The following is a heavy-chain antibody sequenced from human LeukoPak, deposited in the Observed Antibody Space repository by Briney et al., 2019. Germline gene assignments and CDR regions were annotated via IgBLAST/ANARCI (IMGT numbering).Heavy chain of an antibody. CDR2: ISGSGDNT. D-gene: IGHD2/OR15-2a*01. V-gene: IGHV3-23*01. CDR1: GFTFSGFA. J-gene: IGHJ6*01. CDR3: AKMKGHPLQKYYMDV. Sequence: GSLRLSCAASGFTFSGFAMSWVRRTPGKGLEWVSGISGSGDNTLYAASVKGRFTISRDNSKNTLYLEMNSLRAEDTAMYYCAKMKGHPLQKYYMDVWGQGTTVTVSS.